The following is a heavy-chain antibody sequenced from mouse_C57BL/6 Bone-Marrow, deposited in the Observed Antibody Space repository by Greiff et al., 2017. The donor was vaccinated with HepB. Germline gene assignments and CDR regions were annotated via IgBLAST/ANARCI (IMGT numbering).Heavy chain of an antibody. V-gene: IGHV14-4*01. CDR1: GFNIKDDY. CDR2: IDPENGDT. J-gene: IGHJ2*01. Sequence: EVQLVESGAELVRPGASVKLSCTASGFNIKDDYMHWVKQRPEQGLEWIGWIDPENGDTEYASKFQGKATITADTSSNTAYLQLSSLTSEDTAVYYCTEGYDYFDYWGQGTTLTVSS. D-gene: IGHD3-2*02. CDR3: TEGYDYFDY.